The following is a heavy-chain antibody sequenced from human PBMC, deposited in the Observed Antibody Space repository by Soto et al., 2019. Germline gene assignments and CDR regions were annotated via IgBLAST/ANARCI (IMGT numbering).Heavy chain of an antibody. V-gene: IGHV1-18*01. CDR3: ARPNYDILTGYYSRWFDP. CDR1: GYTFTSYG. D-gene: IGHD3-9*01. J-gene: IGHJ5*02. CDR2: ISAYNGNT. Sequence: QVQLVQSGAEVKKPGASVKVSCKASGYTFTSYGISWVRQAPGQGLEWMGWISAYNGNTNYAQKLQGRVTMTTDTSTSTAYMELRSLRSDDTAVYYCARPNYDILTGYYSRWFDPWGQGTLVTVSS.